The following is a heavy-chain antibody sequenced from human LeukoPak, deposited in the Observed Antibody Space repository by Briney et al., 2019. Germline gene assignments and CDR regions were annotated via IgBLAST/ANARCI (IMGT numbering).Heavy chain of an antibody. Sequence: ASVKVSCKASGYTFTGYYMHWVRQAPGQGLEWMGWINPNSGGTNYAQKFQGRVTMTRDTSISTAYMELSRLRSDDTAVYYCARDRDGGYGLTGYFDYWGQGTLVTVSS. D-gene: IGHD5-12*01. CDR1: GYTFTGYY. CDR3: ARDRDGGYGLTGYFDY. V-gene: IGHV1-2*02. CDR2: INPNSGGT. J-gene: IGHJ4*02.